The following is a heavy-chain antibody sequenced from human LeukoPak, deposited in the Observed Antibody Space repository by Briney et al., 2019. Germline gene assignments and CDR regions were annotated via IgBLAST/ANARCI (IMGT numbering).Heavy chain of an antibody. CDR1: GFTFSSYS. CDR2: ISSSSSAI. V-gene: IGHV3-48*04. D-gene: IGHD3-10*01. J-gene: IGHJ4*02. Sequence: GGSLRLSCTASGFTFSSYSMNWVRQAPGKGLEWVSYISSSSSAIYYADSVKGRFTVSRDNAKNMVYLQMNSLRAGDSAVYFCTRGGDRNFDLWGQGTLVTVSS. CDR3: TRGGDRNFDL.